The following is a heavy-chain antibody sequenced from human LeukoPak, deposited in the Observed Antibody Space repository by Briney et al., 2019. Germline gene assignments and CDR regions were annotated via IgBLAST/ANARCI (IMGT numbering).Heavy chain of an antibody. CDR3: ARSFCGGDCYSGDYYFDY. Sequence: GESLKISCKGSGYSFTSYWIGWVRQMPGKGLEWMGVIYPGDSDTRYSPSFQGQVTISADKSISTAYLQWSSLKASDTAMYYCARSFCGGDCYSGDYYFDYWGQGTLVTVSS. J-gene: IGHJ4*02. CDR2: IYPGDSDT. D-gene: IGHD2-21*02. V-gene: IGHV5-51*01. CDR1: GYSFTSYW.